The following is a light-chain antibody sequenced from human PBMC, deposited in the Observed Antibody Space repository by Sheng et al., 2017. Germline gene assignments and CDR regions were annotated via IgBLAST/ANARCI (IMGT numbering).Light chain of an antibody. V-gene: IGLV3-25*02. CDR1: QLPKQY. CDR2: KDS. Sequence: SYELTQPPSVSVSPGQTATITCSGDQLPKQYAYWYQQKPGQAPVLLIYKDSERPSEIPERFSGSSSGTTVTLAITGLQVDDEADYYCQSYENSLSVVYVFGTGTKVTVL. CDR3: QSYENSLSVVYV. J-gene: IGLJ1*01.